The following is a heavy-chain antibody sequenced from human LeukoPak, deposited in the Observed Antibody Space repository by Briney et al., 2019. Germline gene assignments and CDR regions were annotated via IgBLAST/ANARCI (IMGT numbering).Heavy chain of an antibody. CDR3: AIGYSSSWYYFDY. J-gene: IGHJ4*02. V-gene: IGHV4-39*01. Sequence: SGTLSLTCTVSGGSISSSSYYWGWIRQPPGKGLEWIGSIYYSGSTYYNPSLKSRVTISVDTSKNQFSLKLSSVTAADTAVYYCAIGYSSSWYYFDYWGQGTLVTVSS. CDR2: IYYSGST. CDR1: GGSISSSSYY. D-gene: IGHD6-13*01.